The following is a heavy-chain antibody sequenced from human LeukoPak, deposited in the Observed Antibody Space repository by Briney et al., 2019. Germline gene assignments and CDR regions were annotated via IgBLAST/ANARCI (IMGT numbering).Heavy chain of an antibody. CDR3: AKDDSSSSFDY. CDR1: GFTFSSYG. Sequence: PGGSLRLSCAASGFTFSSYGMHCVRQAPGKGLEWVAVISYDGSNKYYADSVKGRFTISRDNSKNTLYLQMNSLRAEDTAVYYCAKDDSSSSFDYWGQGTLVTVSS. CDR2: ISYDGSNK. D-gene: IGHD6-6*01. V-gene: IGHV3-30*18. J-gene: IGHJ4*02.